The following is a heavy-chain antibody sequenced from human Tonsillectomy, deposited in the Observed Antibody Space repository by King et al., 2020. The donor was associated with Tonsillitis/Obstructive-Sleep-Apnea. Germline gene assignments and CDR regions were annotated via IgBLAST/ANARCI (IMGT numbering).Heavy chain of an antibody. V-gene: IGHV4-34*01. J-gene: IGHJ6*03. CDR3: AREPRASYYYYYMDV. CDR2: INHSGST. CDR1: GGSFSGYY. Sequence: VQLQQWGAGLLKPSETLSLTCAVYGGSFSGYYWSWIRQPPGKGLEWIGEINHSGSTNYNPSLKSRVTISVDTSKNQFSLTLSAVTAADTAVYYCAREPRASYYYYYMDVWGKGTTVTVSS.